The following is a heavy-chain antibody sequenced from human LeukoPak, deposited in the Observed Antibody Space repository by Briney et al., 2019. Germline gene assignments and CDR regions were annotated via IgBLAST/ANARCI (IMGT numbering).Heavy chain of an antibody. CDR2: IYYSGST. CDR1: GGSISSSGYY. V-gene: IGHV4-39*07. Sequence: SETLSLTCTVSGGSISSSGYYWGWIRQPPGKGLEWIGSIYYSGSTYYNPSLKSRVTISVDTSKNQFSLKLSSVTAADTAVYYCARDKANDAFDIWGQGTMVTVSS. CDR3: ARDKANDAFDI. J-gene: IGHJ3*02.